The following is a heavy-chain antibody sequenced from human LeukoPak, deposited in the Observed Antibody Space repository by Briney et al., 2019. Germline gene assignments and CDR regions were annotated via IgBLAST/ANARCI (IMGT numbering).Heavy chain of an antibody. Sequence: SEPLSLPCSVSGVPISSINWWGWVRQPPGKGLEWIGVIYHSGSTNYTPSLRSRETLSVDKSKNQCSLKLSYVTAADTAVYYCAREYYYDSSGYLLYDYGMDVWGQGTTVTVSS. CDR2: IYHSGST. J-gene: IGHJ6*02. CDR1: GVPISSINW. D-gene: IGHD3-22*01. V-gene: IGHV4-4*02. CDR3: AREYYYDSSGYLLYDYGMDV.